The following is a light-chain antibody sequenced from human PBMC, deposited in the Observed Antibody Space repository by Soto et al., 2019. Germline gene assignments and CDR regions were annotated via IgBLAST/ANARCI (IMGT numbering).Light chain of an antibody. CDR2: GAS. Sequence: DIQMTQSPSSLSASVGDRVTITCRASQRMSGWLAWHQQKPGKAPKLLIYGASSRATGIPDRFSGSGSGTDFTLTISRLEPEDFAVYYCQQYGSSPPITFGQGTRLEIK. CDR3: QQYGSSPPIT. CDR1: QRMSGW. V-gene: IGKV1-5*01. J-gene: IGKJ5*01.